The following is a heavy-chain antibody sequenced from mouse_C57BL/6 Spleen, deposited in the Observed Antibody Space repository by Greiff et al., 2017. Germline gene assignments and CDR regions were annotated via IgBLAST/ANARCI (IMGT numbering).Heavy chain of an antibody. J-gene: IGHJ3*01. Sequence: VQLQQSGAELMKPGASVKLSCKATGYTFTGYWIEWVKQRPGHGLEWIGEILPGSGSTNYNEKFKGKATFTADTSSNPAYMQLSSLTTEDSAIYYCAREYDGYYKGFAYWGQGTLVTVSA. CDR1: GYTFTGYW. CDR2: ILPGSGST. V-gene: IGHV1-9*01. D-gene: IGHD2-3*01. CDR3: AREYDGYYKGFAY.